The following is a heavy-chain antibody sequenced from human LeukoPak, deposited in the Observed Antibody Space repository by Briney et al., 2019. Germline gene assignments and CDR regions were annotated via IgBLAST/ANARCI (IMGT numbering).Heavy chain of an antibody. V-gene: IGHV3-11*01. CDR1: GFTLSDYY. CDR2: ISSSGSSI. Sequence: GGSLRLSCAASGFTLSDYYMSWIRQAPGKGMEWVSYISSSGSSIYYADSVKGRFTISRDNAKNSLYLQMNSLRAEDTAVYYCARAGAGLLLYGSGISYWGQGTLVTVSS. D-gene: IGHD3-10*01. J-gene: IGHJ4*02. CDR3: ARAGAGLLLYGSGISY.